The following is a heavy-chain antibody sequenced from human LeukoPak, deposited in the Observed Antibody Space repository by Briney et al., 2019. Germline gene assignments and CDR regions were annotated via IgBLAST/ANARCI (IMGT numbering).Heavy chain of an antibody. CDR3: ARDGYSGSYFPGSGWATTDIDY. CDR2: ISYDGSNK. V-gene: IGHV3-30*04. CDR1: GFTFSSYA. Sequence: GGSLRLSCAASGFTFSSYAMHWVRQAPGKGPEWVAVISYDGSNKYYADSVKGRFTISRDNSKNTLYLQMNSLRAEDTAVYYCARDGYSGSYFPGSGWATTDIDYWGQGTLVTVSS. J-gene: IGHJ4*02. D-gene: IGHD1-26*01.